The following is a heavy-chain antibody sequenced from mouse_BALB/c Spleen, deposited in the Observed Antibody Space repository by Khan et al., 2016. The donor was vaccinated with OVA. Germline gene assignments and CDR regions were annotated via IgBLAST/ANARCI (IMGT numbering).Heavy chain of an antibody. V-gene: IGHV1-7*01. D-gene: IGHD1-1*01. CDR3: ARRGLRWDVDY. CDR2: LNPSTAYT. J-gene: IGHJ2*01. Sequence: QMQLEESGAELAKPGASVKMSCKASGYTFINYWILWVKQRPGQGLEWIGYLNPSTAYTEYNQNFKDKATLTADKSSRTAYMQLNSLTSEDSAVYYCARRGLRWDVDYWGQGTTRTVSS. CDR1: GYTFINYW.